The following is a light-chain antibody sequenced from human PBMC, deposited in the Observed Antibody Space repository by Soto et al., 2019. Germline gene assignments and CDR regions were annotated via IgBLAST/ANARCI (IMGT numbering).Light chain of an antibody. CDR3: QQYGSSPCT. CDR1: QSVSSSY. CDR2: GAS. Sequence: EIVLTQSPGTLSLSPGERATLSCRASQSVSSSYLAWYQQKPGQAPRLLKYGASSRATGIPDRFSGSGSGTDFTLTISRLEPEDFAVYYCQQYGSSPCTFGQGTKLQIK. V-gene: IGKV3-20*01. J-gene: IGKJ2*02.